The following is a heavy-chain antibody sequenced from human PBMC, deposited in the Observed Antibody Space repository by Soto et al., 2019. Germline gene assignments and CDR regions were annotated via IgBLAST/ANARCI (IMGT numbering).Heavy chain of an antibody. Sequence: VGSLTLSCAASGFTFSSYWMSWVRQAPGKGLEWVANIKQDGSEKYYVDSVKGRFTISRDNAKNSLYLQMNSLRAEDTAVYYCARDGLNIVVVPAARHYYYYYMDVWGKGTTVTVSS. J-gene: IGHJ6*03. V-gene: IGHV3-7*01. CDR2: IKQDGSEK. D-gene: IGHD2-2*01. CDR3: ARDGLNIVVVPAARHYYYYYMDV. CDR1: GFTFSSYW.